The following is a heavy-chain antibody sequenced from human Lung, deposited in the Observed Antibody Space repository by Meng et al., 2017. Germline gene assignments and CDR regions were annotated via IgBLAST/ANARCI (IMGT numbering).Heavy chain of an antibody. CDR1: IGSISSDSY. V-gene: IGHV4-30-4*08. CDR2: IYSSGNA. Sequence: QGTRRESGPGLVNPSQTRSLTCNVSIGSISSDSYWGWIRQPPGKHLEWIGYIYSSGNAYYNPSLKSRVTITVDTSKNQFSLKVNSVTAADTAVYFCARGPLRGLTLTGYYDSWGQGRLVTVSS. D-gene: IGHD3-9*01. J-gene: IGHJ4*02. CDR3: ARGPLRGLTLTGYYDS.